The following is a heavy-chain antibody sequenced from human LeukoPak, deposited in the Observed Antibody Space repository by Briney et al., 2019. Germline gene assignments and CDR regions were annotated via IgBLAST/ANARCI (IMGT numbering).Heavy chain of an antibody. V-gene: IGHV4-59*01. J-gene: IGHJ4*02. Sequence: SETLSLTCTVSGGSFSTYYWSWIRQPPGKGLEWIGYIYYSGSTDYNPSLKSRVTMSVDTSKNKFSLKLSSVTAADTAVYYCARAVISFGGVIAKGFDCWGQGTLVTISS. CDR2: IYYSGST. CDR1: GGSFSTYY. D-gene: IGHD3-16*02. CDR3: ARAVISFGGVIAKGFDC.